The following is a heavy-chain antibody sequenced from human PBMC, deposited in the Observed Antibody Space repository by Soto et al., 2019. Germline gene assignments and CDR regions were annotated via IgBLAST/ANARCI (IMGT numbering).Heavy chain of an antibody. J-gene: IGHJ6*02. CDR2: ISSSSSYI. D-gene: IGHD6-13*01. Sequence: GGSLRLSCAASGFTFSSYSMNWVRQAPGKGLEWVSSISSSSSYIYYADSVKGRFTISRDNAKNSLYLQMNSLRAEDTAVYYCGPGPVAAGYGMDVWGQGTTVTVSS. CDR3: GPGPVAAGYGMDV. CDR1: GFTFSSYS. V-gene: IGHV3-21*01.